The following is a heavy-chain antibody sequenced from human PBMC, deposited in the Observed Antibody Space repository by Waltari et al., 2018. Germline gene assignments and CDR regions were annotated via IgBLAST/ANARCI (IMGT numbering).Heavy chain of an antibody. V-gene: IGHV3-53*01. CDR2: IYSGGRT. D-gene: IGHD3-3*01. CDR1: GFTVSSNS. J-gene: IGHJ5*02. Sequence: EVQLVESGGGLIQPGGSLRLSCAASGFTVSSNSMSWVRPAPGKGLDWVSVIYSGGRTYYADSVKGRFTISRDNSKNTLYLQMNSLRAEDTAVYYCARVRYAWNFDFWSGAYNWFDPWGQGTLVTVSS. CDR3: ARVRYAWNFDFWSGAYNWFDP.